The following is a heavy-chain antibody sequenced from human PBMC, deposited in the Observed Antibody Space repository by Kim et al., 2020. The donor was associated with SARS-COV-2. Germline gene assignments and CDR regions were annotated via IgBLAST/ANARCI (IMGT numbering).Heavy chain of an antibody. CDR1: GAPISSYY. CDR3: ASWDYSDNAGLVH. Sequence: SETLSLTCTVSGAPISSYYWVWVRQPPGKGLEWMSTFFRSGSTSSNPSLKSRVTISADTSNHPFSLQLSSVTAADTAVYYCASWDYSDNAGLVHWGQGTLVTVSS. CDR2: FFRSGST. J-gene: IGHJ4*02. V-gene: IGHV4-59*13. D-gene: IGHD4-4*01.